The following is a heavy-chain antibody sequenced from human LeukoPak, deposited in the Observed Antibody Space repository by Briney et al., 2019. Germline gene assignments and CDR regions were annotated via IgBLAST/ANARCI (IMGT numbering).Heavy chain of an antibody. V-gene: IGHV3-21*01. CDR2: ISSSSSYI. CDR1: GFTFSSYS. Sequence: GGSLRLSCAASGFTFSSYSMNWVRQAPGKGLEWVSSISSSSSYIYYADSVKGRFTISRDNAKNSLYLQMNSLRAEDTAVYYCANFVSYDSSGYAGSNDAFDIWGQGTMVTVSS. D-gene: IGHD3-22*01. CDR3: ANFVSYDSSGYAGSNDAFDI. J-gene: IGHJ3*02.